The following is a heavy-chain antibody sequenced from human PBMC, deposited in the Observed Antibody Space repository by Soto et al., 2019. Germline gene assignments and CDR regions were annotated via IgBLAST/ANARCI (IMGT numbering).Heavy chain of an antibody. CDR1: GFNFGNFG. V-gene: IGHV3-30*12. Sequence: QVQLVESGGGVVQPGGSLRLSCVASGFNFGNFGMHWVRQAPGKGLEWVTVISNDENIKQDSVRCRFAIARDNSKNTLSLQLTRPSAADTAIYYCARGVRSVLDYWGQGTLVTFSS. J-gene: IGHJ4*02. CDR3: ARGVRSVLDY. CDR2: ISNDENIK. D-gene: IGHD2-15*01.